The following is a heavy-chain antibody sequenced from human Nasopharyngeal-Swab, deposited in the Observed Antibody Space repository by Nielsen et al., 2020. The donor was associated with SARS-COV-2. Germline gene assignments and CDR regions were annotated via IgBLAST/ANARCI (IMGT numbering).Heavy chain of an antibody. CDR3: ARAGRVGDAYTGLDV. Sequence: LRLSCSVSSGSFNGFYWNWIRQPPGKGLEWIGEINHNERINYNPSLKSRVTMSVDTSTNQVSLKLNSLTATDTAVYYCARAGRVGDAYTGLDVWGQGTTVTVSS. V-gene: IGHV4-34*01. CDR1: SGSFNGFY. D-gene: IGHD5-24*01. J-gene: IGHJ6*02. CDR2: INHNERI.